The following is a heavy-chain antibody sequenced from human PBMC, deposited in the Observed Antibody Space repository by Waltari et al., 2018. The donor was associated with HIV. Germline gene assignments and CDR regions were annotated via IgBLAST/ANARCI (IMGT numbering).Heavy chain of an antibody. Sequence: QVQLVQSGAEVKKPGASVKVSCKASGYTFTSSGIRWVRQAPGQGLEWMGWISAYNGNTNYAQKLQGRVTMTTDTSTSTAYMELRSLRSDDTAVYYCARFRERGYSYGYDAFDIWGQGTMVTVSS. CDR3: ARFRERGYSYGYDAFDI. D-gene: IGHD5-18*01. V-gene: IGHV1-18*01. CDR1: GYTFTSSG. CDR2: ISAYNGNT. J-gene: IGHJ3*02.